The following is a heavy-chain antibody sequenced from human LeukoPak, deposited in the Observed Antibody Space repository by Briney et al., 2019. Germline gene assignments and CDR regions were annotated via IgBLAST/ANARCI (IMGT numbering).Heavy chain of an antibody. V-gene: IGHV3-53*01. Sequence: GGSLRLSCAASGFTVSSHYMSWFRQAPGMGLEWVSAIYTDGSTYYTDSVKGRFTISRDNFKNTLFLQMNTLRAEDTAVYYCARESGYAVGDYWGQGTLVTVSS. CDR2: IYTDGST. D-gene: IGHD5-12*01. J-gene: IGHJ4*02. CDR1: GFTVSSHY. CDR3: ARESGYAVGDY.